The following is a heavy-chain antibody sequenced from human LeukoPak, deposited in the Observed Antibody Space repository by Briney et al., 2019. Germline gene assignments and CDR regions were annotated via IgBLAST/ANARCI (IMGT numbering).Heavy chain of an antibody. CDR1: GFTFSSYA. CDR2: ISGSGGST. V-gene: IGHV3-23*01. D-gene: IGHD1-14*01. CDR3: VGDLLIGGGSWSVPSLDS. Sequence: GGSLRLSCAASGFTFSSYAMSWVRQAPRKGLEWVSAISGSGGSTYYADSVKGRFTISRDNSKNTLYLQMNSLRVDDTAVYYCVGDLLIGGGSWSVPSLDSWGQGILVTVSS. J-gene: IGHJ4*02.